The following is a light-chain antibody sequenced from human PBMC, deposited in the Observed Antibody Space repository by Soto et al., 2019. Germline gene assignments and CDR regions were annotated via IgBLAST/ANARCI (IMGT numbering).Light chain of an antibody. CDR3: QQYGRSPPIT. J-gene: IGKJ5*01. CDR2: GAS. V-gene: IGKV3-20*01. Sequence: EIVLTQSPGTLSLSPGERATLSCGASHSVSSSYLAWYQQKPGQAPRLLIYGASSRATGIPDRFSGSGSGTDFTLTISRLEPEDFAVYYCQQYGRSPPITFGQGTRLEIK. CDR1: HSVSSSY.